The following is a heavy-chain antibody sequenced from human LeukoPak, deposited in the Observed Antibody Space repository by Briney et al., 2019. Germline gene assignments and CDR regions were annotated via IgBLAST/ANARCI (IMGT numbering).Heavy chain of an antibody. Sequence: PGGSLRLSCAASGVTFSSYWMSWVRQAPGKGLEWVASIKEDGSEKYYVDSVKGRFTISRDNAKNSLYLQMSSLTAEDTAVYYCARSGVTGTHWFDPWGQGTLVTVSS. CDR1: GVTFSSYW. D-gene: IGHD6-19*01. CDR2: IKEDGSEK. CDR3: ARSGVTGTHWFDP. J-gene: IGHJ5*02. V-gene: IGHV3-7*03.